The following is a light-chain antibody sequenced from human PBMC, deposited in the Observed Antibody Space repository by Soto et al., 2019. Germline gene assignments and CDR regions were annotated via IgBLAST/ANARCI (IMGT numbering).Light chain of an antibody. CDR1: QGISSY. Sequence: IQLTQSPSSLSASVGDRVTITCRASQGISSYLAWYQQKPGQAPKLLIYAASTLQGGVPSRFSGSGSATDFTLAISSLQPEDFATYYCQQVNSYPYTFGQGTNLEIK. V-gene: IGKV1-9*01. J-gene: IGKJ2*01. CDR3: QQVNSYPYT. CDR2: AAS.